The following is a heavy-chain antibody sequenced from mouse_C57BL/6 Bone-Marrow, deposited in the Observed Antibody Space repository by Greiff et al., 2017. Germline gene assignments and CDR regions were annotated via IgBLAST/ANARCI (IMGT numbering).Heavy chain of an antibody. J-gene: IGHJ3*01. CDR1: GYTFTDYN. Sequence: EVKLVESGPELVKPGASVKMSCKASGYTFTDYNMHWVKQSHGKSLEWIGYINPNNGGTSYNQKFKGKATLTVYKSSSTAYMELRSLTSEDSAVYYCARGGKTGTRFAYWGQGTLVTVSA. CDR3: ARGGKTGTRFAY. D-gene: IGHD4-1*01. V-gene: IGHV1-22*01. CDR2: INPNNGGT.